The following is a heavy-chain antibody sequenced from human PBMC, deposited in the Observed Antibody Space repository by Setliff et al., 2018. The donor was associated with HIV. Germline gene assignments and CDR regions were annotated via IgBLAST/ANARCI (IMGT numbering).Heavy chain of an antibody. J-gene: IGHJ5*02. CDR2: IYYSGSP. Sequence: SETLSLTCTVSGGSISSHYWSRIRQPPGKGLEWIGYIYYSGSPNYNPSLKSRVTISVDTSRNQFSLNLTSVTAADTAVYYCARDHIAAPGMGFDPWGRGTQVTVSS. D-gene: IGHD6-13*01. V-gene: IGHV4-59*11. CDR1: GGSISSHY. CDR3: ARDHIAAPGMGFDP.